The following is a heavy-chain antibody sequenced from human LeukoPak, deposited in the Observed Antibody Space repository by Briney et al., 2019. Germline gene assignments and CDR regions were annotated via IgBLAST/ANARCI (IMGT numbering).Heavy chain of an antibody. CDR2: INHSGST. CDR1: GGSFSGYY. CDR3: ARGKAAFDY. V-gene: IGHV4-34*01. J-gene: IGHJ4*02. Sequence: RPSETLSLTCAVYGGSFSGYYWSWIRQPPGKGLEWIGEINHSGSTNYNPSLESRVTISVDTSKNQFSLKLSSVTAADTAVYYCARGKAAFDYWGQGTLVTVSS.